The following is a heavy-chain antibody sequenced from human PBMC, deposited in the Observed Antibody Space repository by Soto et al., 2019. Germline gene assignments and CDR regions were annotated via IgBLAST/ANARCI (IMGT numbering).Heavy chain of an antibody. D-gene: IGHD2-2*01. Sequence: EVQLVESGGGLVKPGGSLRLSCAASGFTFRNYNMNWVRQAPGKGLEWVSSISGTSDYISYADSVKGRFTISRDNAKNSLYPQMNILRADDTAGYYCASDPLQLVASTRSVPPFAEHFQYWGHGALVTVSS. J-gene: IGHJ1*01. CDR1: GFTFRNYN. CDR2: ISGTSDYI. CDR3: ASDPLQLVASTRSVPPFAEHFQY. V-gene: IGHV3-21*01.